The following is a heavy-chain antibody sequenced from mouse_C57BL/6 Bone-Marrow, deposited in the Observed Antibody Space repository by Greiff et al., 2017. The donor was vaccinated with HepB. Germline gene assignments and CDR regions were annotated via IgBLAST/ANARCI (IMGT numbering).Heavy chain of an antibody. Sequence: DVMLVESGGDLVKPGGSLKLSCAASGFTFSSYGMSWVRQTPDKRLEWVATISSGGSYTYYPDSVKGRFTISRDNAKNTLYLQMSSLKSEDTAMYYCARGRDVWGTGTTVTVSS. J-gene: IGHJ1*03. CDR2: ISSGGSYT. V-gene: IGHV5-6*02. CDR3: ARGRDV. CDR1: GFTFSSYG.